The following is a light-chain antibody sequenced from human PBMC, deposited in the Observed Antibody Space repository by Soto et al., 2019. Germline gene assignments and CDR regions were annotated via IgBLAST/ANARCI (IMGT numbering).Light chain of an antibody. J-gene: IGKJ1*01. Sequence: EMVRTQSPATLSVSLGERATLSCRASQSVSTKLVWYQQKPGQAPRLLIYGASTRATGIPARFSGSGSGTEFTLSISSLQSEDFAVYYCQQHDQGWTFGQGTKVEIK. V-gene: IGKV3-15*01. CDR1: QSVSTK. CDR3: QQHDQGWT. CDR2: GAS.